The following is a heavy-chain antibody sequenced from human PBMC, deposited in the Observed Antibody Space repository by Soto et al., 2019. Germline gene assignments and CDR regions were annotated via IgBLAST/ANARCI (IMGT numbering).Heavy chain of an antibody. D-gene: IGHD5-12*01. CDR1: GFTFSTYA. Sequence: QVQLLESGGGVVQPGRSLRLSCAASGFTFSTYAMHWVRQAPGKGLEWVAVISYDGSNKYYADSVKGRFTISRDNSKNTLYLQMNSLRIEDTAVYYCARGGKDGYRKDAFDIWGQGTMVTVSS. J-gene: IGHJ3*02. V-gene: IGHV3-30-3*01. CDR3: ARGGKDGYRKDAFDI. CDR2: ISYDGSNK.